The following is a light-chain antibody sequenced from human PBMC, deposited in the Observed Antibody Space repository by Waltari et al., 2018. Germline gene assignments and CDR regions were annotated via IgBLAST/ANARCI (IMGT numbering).Light chain of an antibody. CDR1: KRISNY. CDR2: DAF. V-gene: IGKV3-11*01. CDR3: QQRDNWPPGLT. Sequence: EIVLTQSPGPLSLSPGERATLSRRASKRISNYLGWYRQKPGQAPRLIIYDAFRRPTGIPARCSGSGTGTDFTLTISSLEPEDFAIYYCQQRDNWPPGLTFGGGTKVEIK. J-gene: IGKJ4*01.